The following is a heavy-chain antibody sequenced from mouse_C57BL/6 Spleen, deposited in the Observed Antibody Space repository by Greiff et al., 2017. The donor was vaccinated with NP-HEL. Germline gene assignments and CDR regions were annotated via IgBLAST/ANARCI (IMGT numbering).Heavy chain of an antibody. Sequence: QVQLQQSGPELVKPGASVKISCKASGYAFSSSWMNWVKQRPGKGLEWIGRIYPGDGDTNYNGKFKGKATLTADKSSSTAYMQLSSLTSEDSAVYFCAIWGNYGYFDYWGQGTTLTVSS. CDR3: AIWGNYGYFDY. D-gene: IGHD2-1*01. V-gene: IGHV1-82*01. CDR2: IYPGDGDT. CDR1: GYAFSSSW. J-gene: IGHJ2*01.